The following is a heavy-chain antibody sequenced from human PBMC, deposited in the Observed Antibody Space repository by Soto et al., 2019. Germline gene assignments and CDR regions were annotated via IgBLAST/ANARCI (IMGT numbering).Heavy chain of an antibody. J-gene: IGHJ5*02. CDR1: GGTFSSYA. V-gene: IGHV1-69*01. Sequence: QVQLVQSGAEVKKPGSSVKVSCKASGGTFSSYAISWVRQAPGQGLEWMGGIIPIFGTANYAQKFQGGVTITADESTSTAYMELSSLRSEDTAVYYCARDRRRDATLRDNWFDPWGQGTLVTVSS. CDR2: IIPIFGTA. CDR3: ARDRRRDATLRDNWFDP. D-gene: IGHD3-10*01.